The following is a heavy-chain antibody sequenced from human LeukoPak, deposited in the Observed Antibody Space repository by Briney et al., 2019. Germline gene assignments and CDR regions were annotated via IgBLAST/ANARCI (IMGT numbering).Heavy chain of an antibody. CDR3: AGKMHWSIYS. Sequence: GGSLRRSRADSGVSFSHFWIRWVRQAPGKGLEWVASIKPDGSEKYYVDSVEGRFTISRDNARNSLYLQMNSLRVEDTAFYSCAGKMHWSIYSWSQGTLVTVSS. V-gene: IGHV3-7*02. J-gene: IGHJ5*02. CDR2: IKPDGSEK. CDR1: GVSFSHFW. D-gene: IGHD2-8*02.